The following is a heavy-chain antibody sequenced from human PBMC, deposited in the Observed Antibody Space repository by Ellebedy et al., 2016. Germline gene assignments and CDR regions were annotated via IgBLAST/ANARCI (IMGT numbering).Heavy chain of an antibody. D-gene: IGHD3-10*01. J-gene: IGHJ6*02. CDR3: ARGAVGGSGTVFNYYYYGMDV. Sequence: GESLKISXKGSGYSFTSYWIGWVRQMPGKGLEWMGIIYPGDSDTRYSPSFQGQVTISADKSISTAYLQWSSLKASDTAMYYCARGAVGGSGTVFNYYYYGMDVWGQGTTVTVSS. CDR1: GYSFTSYW. V-gene: IGHV5-51*01. CDR2: IYPGDSDT.